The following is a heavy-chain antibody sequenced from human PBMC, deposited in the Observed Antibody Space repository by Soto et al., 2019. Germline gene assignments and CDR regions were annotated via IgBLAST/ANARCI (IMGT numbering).Heavy chain of an antibody. V-gene: IGHV4-59*01. CDR1: GGSISSYY. CDR3: ARTHGYNRANWFDP. D-gene: IGHD5-12*01. J-gene: IGHJ5*02. Sequence: SETLSLTCTVSGGSISSYYWSWIRQPPGKGLEWIGYIYYSGSTNYNPSLKSRVTISVDTSKNQFPLKLSSVTAADTAVYYCARTHGYNRANWFDPWGQGTLVTVSS. CDR2: IYYSGST.